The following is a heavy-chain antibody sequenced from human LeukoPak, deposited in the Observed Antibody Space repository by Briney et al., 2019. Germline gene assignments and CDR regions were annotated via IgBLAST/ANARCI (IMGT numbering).Heavy chain of an antibody. CDR2: IKQDGSGK. J-gene: IGHJ4*02. V-gene: IGHV3-7*01. CDR3: TRDATYYLRYGYFDY. D-gene: IGHD2/OR15-2a*01. CDR1: GFTFGTYW. Sequence: PGGSLRLSCAASGFTFGTYWMTWVRQAPGKGLEWVANIKQDGSGKYYVDSVKGRFTISRDNAKNSVYLQMNSLRAEDTAVYYCTRDATYYLRYGYFDYWGQGTLVTVSS.